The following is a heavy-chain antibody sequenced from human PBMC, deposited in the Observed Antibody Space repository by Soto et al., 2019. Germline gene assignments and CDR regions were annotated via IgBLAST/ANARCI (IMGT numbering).Heavy chain of an antibody. D-gene: IGHD3-10*01. CDR2: TYYSGST. Sequence: QVQLQESGPGLVKPSETLSLTCTVSGGSISGYYWSWIRQPPGQGLEWIGSTYYSGSTNYNPSRRSRVTISVDTSKNQFSLRLSSVTAADTAVYYCARRYGVAFDIWGQGTMVTVSS. J-gene: IGHJ3*02. CDR1: GGSISGYY. V-gene: IGHV4-59*08. CDR3: ARRYGVAFDI.